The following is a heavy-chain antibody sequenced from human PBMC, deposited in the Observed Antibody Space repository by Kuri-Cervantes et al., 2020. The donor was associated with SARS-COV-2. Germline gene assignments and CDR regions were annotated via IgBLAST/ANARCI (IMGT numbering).Heavy chain of an antibody. D-gene: IGHD6-19*01. CDR3: ARGEYSSGWVYWYLDL. V-gene: IGHV4-59*01. CDR1: GGSINPYY. Sequence: SETPSLTCTVSGGSINPYYWNWLRLTPGKALEWIGYVHHTGTTNYSPSLKSRLTISLDTSKSQFSLKLTSVTAADTALYYCARGEYSSGWVYWYLDLWGRGTLVTVSS. J-gene: IGHJ2*01. CDR2: VHHTGTT.